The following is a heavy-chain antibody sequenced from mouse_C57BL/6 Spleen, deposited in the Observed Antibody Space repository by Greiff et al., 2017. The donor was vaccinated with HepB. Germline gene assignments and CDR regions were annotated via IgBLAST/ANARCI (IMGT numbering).Heavy chain of an antibody. D-gene: IGHD1-1*01. V-gene: IGHV1-19*01. CDR1: GYTFTDYY. CDR3: ARHYYYGSSYYFDY. CDR2: INPYNGGT. J-gene: IGHJ2*01. Sequence: VHVKQSGPVLVKPGASVKMSCKASGYTFTDYYMNWVKQSHGKSLEWIGVINPYNGGTSYNQKFKGKATLTVDKSSSTAYMELNSLTSEDSAVYYCARHYYYGSSYYFDYWGQGTTLTVSS.